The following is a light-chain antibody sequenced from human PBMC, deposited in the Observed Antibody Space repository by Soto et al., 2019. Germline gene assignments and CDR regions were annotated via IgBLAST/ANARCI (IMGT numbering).Light chain of an antibody. V-gene: IGLV2-14*03. CDR3: SSYGPSSTL. CDR1: SSDIGSYNY. Sequence: QSALTQPASLSGSPGQSITISCTGTSSDIGSYNYVSCYQQHPGKAPKLMIFDVSYRPSGISDRFSGSKSGNTASLTISGLQPEDEADYYCSSYGPSSTLFGGGTKVTVL. J-gene: IGLJ2*01. CDR2: DVS.